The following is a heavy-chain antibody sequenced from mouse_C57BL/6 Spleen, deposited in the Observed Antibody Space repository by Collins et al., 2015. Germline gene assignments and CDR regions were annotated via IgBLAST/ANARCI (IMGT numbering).Heavy chain of an antibody. J-gene: IGHJ3*01. Sequence: QVQLQQPGAELVKPGASVKLSCKASGYTFTSYWMHWVKQRPGQGLEWIGMIHPNSGSTNYNEKFKSKATLTVDKSSSTAYMQLSSLTSEDSAVYYCARKGDYYGNYEFAYWGQGTLVTVSA. V-gene: IGHV1-64*01. CDR3: ARKGDYYGNYEFAY. D-gene: IGHD2-1*01. CDR1: GYTFTSYW. CDR2: IHPNSGST.